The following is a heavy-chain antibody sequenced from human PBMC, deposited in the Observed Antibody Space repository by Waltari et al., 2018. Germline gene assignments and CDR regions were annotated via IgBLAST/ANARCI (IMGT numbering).Heavy chain of an antibody. CDR3: ARDRRDDNNSVRWLDP. D-gene: IGHD1-1*01. CDR2: ISAYNGNT. Sequence: QVQLVQSGGEVKKPGASVTVSCTASGYMFRHFCIFWVRQAPGQSLEYMGWISAYNGNTNYAQNFQGRLTLTTDTSASTAYMELSSLTSDDTAVYFCARDRRDDNNSVRWLDPWGQGTLVTVSS. CDR1: GYMFRHFC. J-gene: IGHJ5*02. V-gene: IGHV1-18*01.